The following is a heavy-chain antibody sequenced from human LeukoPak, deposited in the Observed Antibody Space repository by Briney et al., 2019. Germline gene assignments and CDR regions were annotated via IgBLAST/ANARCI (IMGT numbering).Heavy chain of an antibody. Sequence: GGSLRLSCAASGFPFSNYAMSWVRQAPGKGLKWVATVNDNGAATYYADSVKGQFTISRDNSYNTVSLQMNGLRDEDTGVYYCAKGLKTGVGPYMGYHYYMDVWGKGATVTVSS. V-gene: IGHV3-23*01. CDR1: GFPFSNYA. D-gene: IGHD3-16*01. CDR3: AKGLKTGVGPYMGYHYYMDV. CDR2: VNDNGAAT. J-gene: IGHJ6*03.